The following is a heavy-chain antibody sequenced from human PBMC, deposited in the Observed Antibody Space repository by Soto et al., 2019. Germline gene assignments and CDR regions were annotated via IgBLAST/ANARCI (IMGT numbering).Heavy chain of an antibody. D-gene: IGHD5-18*01. CDR3: ASSGYSYGDFDY. CDR2: IYYSGST. CDR1: GGSVSSGSYY. V-gene: IGHV4-61*01. J-gene: IGHJ4*02. Sequence: PSETLSLTCTVSGGSVSSGSYYWSWIRQPPGKGLEWIGYIYYSGSTNYNPSLKSRVTISVDTSKNQFSLKLSSVTAADTAVYYCASSGYSYGDFDYWGQGTLVTVSS.